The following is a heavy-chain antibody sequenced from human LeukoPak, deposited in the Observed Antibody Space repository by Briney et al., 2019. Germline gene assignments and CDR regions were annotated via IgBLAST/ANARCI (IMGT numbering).Heavy chain of an antibody. D-gene: IGHD6-13*01. CDR3: ARVPRYSSSWYYFDY. V-gene: IGHV4-30-4*01. CDR1: GGSISSVDYY. Sequence: PSQTLSLTCTVSGGSISSVDYYWSWIRQPPGTGLEWIGYIYYSGSTYCNPSLKSRVTISVDTSKDQFSLKLSSVTAADTAVYYCARVPRYSSSWYYFDYWGQGTLVTVSS. CDR2: IYYSGST. J-gene: IGHJ4*02.